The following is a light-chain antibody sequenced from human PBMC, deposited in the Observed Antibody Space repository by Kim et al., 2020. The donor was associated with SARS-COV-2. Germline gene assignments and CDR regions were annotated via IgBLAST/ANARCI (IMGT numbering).Light chain of an antibody. V-gene: IGLV3-1*01. CDR3: QAWDSSTVV. J-gene: IGLJ2*01. CDR1: KLGDKY. CDR2: QDN. Sequence: AAPGQTATITCSGDKLGDKYACWYQQRPGQSPVLVIFQDNKRPSGIPERFSGSNSGNTATLTISGTQAMDEADYYCQAWDSSTVVFGGGTQLTVL.